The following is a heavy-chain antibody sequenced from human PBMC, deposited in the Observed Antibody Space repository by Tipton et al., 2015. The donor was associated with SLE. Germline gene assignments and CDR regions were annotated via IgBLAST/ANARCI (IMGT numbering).Heavy chain of an antibody. CDR2: INHSGST. CDR1: GGSFSGYY. J-gene: IGHJ4*02. D-gene: IGHD3-22*01. V-gene: IGHV4-34*01. CDR3: ARGLGSSGYYDY. Sequence: TLSLTCAVYGGSFSGYYWSWIRQPPGKGLEWIGEINHSGSTNYNPSLKSRVTISVDASKNQFSLKLSSVTAADTAVYYCARGLGSSGYYDYWGQGTLVTVSS.